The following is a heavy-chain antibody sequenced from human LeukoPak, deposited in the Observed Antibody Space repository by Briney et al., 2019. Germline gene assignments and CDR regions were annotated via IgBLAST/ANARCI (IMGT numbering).Heavy chain of an antibody. Sequence: GGSLRLSCAASGLTFRNYWMSWIRQAPGKGLEWAAHISEDGRNKYYVDSVKGRFTISRDNAKNSLYLQMNSLRVEDTAVYYCVSWSGKYYVTSEIPADSWGQGTLVTVSS. CDR1: GLTFRNYW. CDR3: VSWSGKYYVTSEIPADS. D-gene: IGHD3-10*02. J-gene: IGHJ4*02. CDR2: ISEDGRNK. V-gene: IGHV3-7*01.